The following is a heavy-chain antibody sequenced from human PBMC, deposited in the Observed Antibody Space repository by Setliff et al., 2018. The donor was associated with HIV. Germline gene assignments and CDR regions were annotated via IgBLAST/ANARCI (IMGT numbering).Heavy chain of an antibody. J-gene: IGHJ6*04. Sequence: LSLTCTVSGGPFSSTSWSWIRQFPGQGLEWIGYIYYSGNTNYNPSLKSRVTISIDTSKNRFFLKLNSVTAADTAIYYCARDLHQPGYFYYVDVWGKGTAVTVSS. CDR1: GGPFSSTS. CDR2: IYYSGNT. D-gene: IGHD3-16*01. CDR3: ARDLHQPGYFYYVDV. V-gene: IGHV4-59*01.